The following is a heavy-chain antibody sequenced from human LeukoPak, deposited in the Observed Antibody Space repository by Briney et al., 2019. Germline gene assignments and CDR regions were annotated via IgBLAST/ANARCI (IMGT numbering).Heavy chain of an antibody. J-gene: IGHJ4*02. Sequence: SETLSLTCTVSGGSISGYFWSWIRQPPGKRLEWIGYIHYSGSTNYNPSLDSRVTISVDTSKNQFSLRLSSVTAADTAVYYCARYGITIVRGGKYYFDSWGQGTLVTVSS. V-gene: IGHV4-59*08. CDR3: ARYGITIVRGGKYYFDS. CDR1: GGSISGYF. D-gene: IGHD3-10*01. CDR2: IHYSGST.